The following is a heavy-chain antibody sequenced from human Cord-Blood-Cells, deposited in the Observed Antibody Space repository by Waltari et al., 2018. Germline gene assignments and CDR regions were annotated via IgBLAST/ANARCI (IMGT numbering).Heavy chain of an antibody. D-gene: IGHD2-2*02. CDR3: ARLACSSTSCYTGWFDP. V-gene: IGHV1-2*02. J-gene: IGHJ5*02. Sequence: QVQLVQSGAEVKKPGASVKVSCKASGYTFTGYYMHWVRQAPGQGLEWMGGINPNSGGTNYAQKFQGRVTMTRDTSISTAYMELSRLRSDDTAVYYCARLACSSTSCYTGWFDPWGQGTLVTVSS. CDR1: GYTFTGYY. CDR2: INPNSGGT.